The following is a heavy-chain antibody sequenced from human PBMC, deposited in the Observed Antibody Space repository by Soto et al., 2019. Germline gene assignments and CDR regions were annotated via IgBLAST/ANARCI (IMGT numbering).Heavy chain of an antibody. CDR1: GFTFSSYG. V-gene: IGHV3-33*01. J-gene: IGHJ5*02. CDR3: ASSSYDFWIGYITYPFDP. D-gene: IGHD3-3*01. CDR2: IWYDGSNK. Sequence: GGSLRLSCAASGFTFSSYGMHWVRQAPGKGLEWVAVIWYDGSNKYYADSMKGRFTISRDNSKNTLYLQMNSLRAEDTAVYYCASSSYDFWIGYITYPFDPWGQGTLVTVSS.